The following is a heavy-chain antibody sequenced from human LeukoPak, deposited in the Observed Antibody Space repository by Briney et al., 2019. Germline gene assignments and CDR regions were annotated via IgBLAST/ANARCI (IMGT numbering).Heavy chain of an antibody. Sequence: GGSLRLSCAASGFTFSSYAMHWVRQAPGKGLEYVSAISSNGGSTYYANSVKGRFTISRDNSKNTLHLQMGSLRAEDMAVYYCARECWNDPSCLDYWGQGTLVTVSS. D-gene: IGHD1-1*01. CDR2: ISSNGGST. J-gene: IGHJ4*02. CDR1: GFTFSSYA. V-gene: IGHV3-64*01. CDR3: ARECWNDPSCLDY.